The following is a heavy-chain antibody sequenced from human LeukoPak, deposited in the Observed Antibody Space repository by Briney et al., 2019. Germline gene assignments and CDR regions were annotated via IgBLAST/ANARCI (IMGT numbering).Heavy chain of an antibody. V-gene: IGHV1-18*04. Sequence: GASVKVSCKASGYTFTSYGISWLRQAPGQGLEWMGWISAYNGNTNYAQKLQGRVTMTTDTSTSTAYMELSRLRSDDTAVYYCARFIESSAYDYVWGSYRSSYGMDVWGKGTTVTVSS. CDR1: GYTFTSYG. CDR2: ISAYNGNT. D-gene: IGHD3-16*02. J-gene: IGHJ6*04. CDR3: ARFIESSAYDYVWGSYRSSYGMDV.